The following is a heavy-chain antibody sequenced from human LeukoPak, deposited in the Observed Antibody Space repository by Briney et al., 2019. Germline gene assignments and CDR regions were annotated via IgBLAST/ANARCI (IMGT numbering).Heavy chain of an antibody. D-gene: IGHD3-10*01. CDR1: GFTFADYW. CDR3: ARPRVRGVKATFDC. V-gene: IGHV3-7*01. CDR2: IKEDGSEK. J-gene: IGHJ4*02. Sequence: GSLRLSCAASGFTFADYWMSWVRQAPGKGLEWVASIKEDGSEKYYVASVKGRVTISGDKAKNSLFLQMNSLRAEDTAVYYCARPRVRGVKATFDCWGQGVLVTVSS.